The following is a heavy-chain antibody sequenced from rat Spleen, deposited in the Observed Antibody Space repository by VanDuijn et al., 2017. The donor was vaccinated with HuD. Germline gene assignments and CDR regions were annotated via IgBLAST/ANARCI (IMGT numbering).Heavy chain of an antibody. CDR1: GFTFSNYG. V-gene: IGHV5-29*01. CDR2: ISYGDSSGHSGT. CDR3: VREEFGVRD. J-gene: IGHJ2*01. D-gene: IGHD4-3*01. Sequence: EVQLVESGGGLVQPGRSLKLSCAASGFTFSNYGMAWVRQAPTKGLEWVATISYGDSSGHSGTYYRDSVKGRFTISRDNAKSTLSLQMTKLGSEDTAIYYCVREEFGVRDWGQGVMVTVSS.